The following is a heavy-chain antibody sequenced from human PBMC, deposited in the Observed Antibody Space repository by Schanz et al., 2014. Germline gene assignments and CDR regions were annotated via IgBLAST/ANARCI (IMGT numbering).Heavy chain of an antibody. V-gene: IGHV3-7*01. Sequence: VQLVESGGGVVQPGGSLRLSCESSGFTFNGHAMHWVRQAPGKGLEWVANIKQDGSEKYYVDSVQGRFTIPRDNAKNSLYLQMNSLRAEDTAVYYCARDGYNAYDLKRGDYWGQGTQVAVSS. J-gene: IGHJ4*02. CDR3: ARDGYNAYDLKRGDY. CDR2: IKQDGSEK. CDR1: GFTFNGHA. D-gene: IGHD5-12*01.